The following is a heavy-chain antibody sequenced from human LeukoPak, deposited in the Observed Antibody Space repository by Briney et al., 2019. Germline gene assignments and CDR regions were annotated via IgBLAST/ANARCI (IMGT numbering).Heavy chain of an antibody. Sequence: SETLSLTCAVYGGSFSGYYWSWIRQPPGKGLEWIGEINHSGSTNYNPSLKSRVTISVDTSKNQFSLKLSSVTAADTAVCYCARGPHDYYDSSGYYSRYYYYVMDVWGQGTTVTVSS. CDR3: ARGPHDYYDSSGYYSRYYYYVMDV. CDR2: INHSGST. V-gene: IGHV4-34*01. J-gene: IGHJ6*02. CDR1: GGSFSGYY. D-gene: IGHD3-22*01.